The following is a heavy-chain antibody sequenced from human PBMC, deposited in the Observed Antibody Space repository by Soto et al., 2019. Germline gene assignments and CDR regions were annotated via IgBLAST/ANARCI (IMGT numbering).Heavy chain of an antibody. Sequence: QVQLVESGGGVVQPGRSLRLSCAASGFTFSSYGMHWVRQAPGKGLEWVAVISYDGSNKYYADSVKGRFTISRDNSKNPLYLQMNSLSAEDTAGYYCAKDESWWSGGSCYENPPMDVWGQGTTVTVSS. CDR2: ISYDGSNK. D-gene: IGHD2-15*01. CDR1: GFTFSSYG. J-gene: IGHJ6*02. V-gene: IGHV3-30*18. CDR3: AKDESWWSGGSCYENPPMDV.